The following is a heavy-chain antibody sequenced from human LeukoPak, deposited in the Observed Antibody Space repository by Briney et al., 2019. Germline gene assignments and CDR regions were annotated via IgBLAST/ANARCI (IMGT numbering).Heavy chain of an antibody. Sequence: GGSLRLSCAASGFTFDDYAMHLVRQAPGKGLEWVSGSSWNSGSIGYADSVKGRFTISRDNAKNSLYLQMNSLRAEDTALYYCAKDIRPYGGNSGVDYWGQGTLVTVSS. CDR2: SSWNSGSI. CDR3: AKDIRPYGGNSGVDY. CDR1: GFTFDDYA. J-gene: IGHJ4*02. V-gene: IGHV3-9*01. D-gene: IGHD4-23*01.